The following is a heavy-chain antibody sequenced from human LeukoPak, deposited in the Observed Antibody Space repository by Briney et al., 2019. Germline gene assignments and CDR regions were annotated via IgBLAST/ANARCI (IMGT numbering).Heavy chain of an antibody. Sequence: PGGSLRLSCVASGFTFSSHGMNWVRQAPGKGLEWVSGITGSGANAYYADSVKGRFTISRDNSRNTLYLQMNSLRAEDTAVYHCAKDDSSIRFYSWGQGTLVTVSS. V-gene: IGHV3-23*01. CDR3: AKDDSSIRFYS. CDR2: ITGSGANA. J-gene: IGHJ5*01. D-gene: IGHD3-22*01. CDR1: GFTFSSHG.